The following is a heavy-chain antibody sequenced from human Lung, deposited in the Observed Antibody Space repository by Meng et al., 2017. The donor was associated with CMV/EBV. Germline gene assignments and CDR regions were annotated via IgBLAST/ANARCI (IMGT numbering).Heavy chain of an antibody. CDR2: IWFDGSFK. J-gene: IGHJ4*02. Sequence: GESLKISCAASGFSFSSFAMHWVRQAPGKGLEWVAVIWFDGSFKFYGDSVQGRFTISRDNSKNILYLEMNNLRAEDTAVYYCAKVPCSSTSCYPYYFDYWXQGSXVTVYS. CDR1: GFSFSSFA. CDR3: AKVPCSSTSCYPYYFDY. D-gene: IGHD2-2*01. V-gene: IGHV3-33*06.